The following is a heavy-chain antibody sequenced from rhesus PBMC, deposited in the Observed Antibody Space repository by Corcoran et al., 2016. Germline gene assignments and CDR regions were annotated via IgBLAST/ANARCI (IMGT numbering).Heavy chain of an antibody. CDR3: ARDRGVAVY. J-gene: IGHJ4*01. CDR1: GGSISGGYY. Sequence: QVQLQESGPGLVKPSETLSLTCAVSGGSISGGYYWGWIRQHPGKGLEWIGNIESNSASTNYNPSLKRRVIISKDTSKNQFSLKLSSVTAADTAGYYCARDRGVAVYWGQGVLVTVSS. CDR2: IESNSAST. V-gene: IGHV4S7*01. D-gene: IGHD4-29*01.